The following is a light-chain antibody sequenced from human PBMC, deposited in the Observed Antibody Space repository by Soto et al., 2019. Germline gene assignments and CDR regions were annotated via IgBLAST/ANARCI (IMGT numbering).Light chain of an antibody. CDR1: QSVSSY. V-gene: IGKV3-11*01. Sequence: IVLTQSPGTLSLCPGEKATLSGLASQSVSSYLAWYQQKPGQAPRLLIYDASNRATGIPARFSGSGSGTDFTLTISSLEPEDFAVYYCQQRKNWQVTFGQGTRLEIK. J-gene: IGKJ5*01. CDR3: QQRKNWQVT. CDR2: DAS.